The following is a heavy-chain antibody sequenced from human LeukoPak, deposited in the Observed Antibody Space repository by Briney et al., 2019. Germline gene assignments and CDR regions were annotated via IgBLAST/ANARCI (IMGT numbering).Heavy chain of an antibody. CDR1: GGSISGSSYY. Sequence: SETLSLTCTVSGGSISGSSYYWGWIRQPPGKGLNWIGSMHYSGSTYSSPSLKSRLTISIDTSKNQFSLILTSVTAADTAVYFCATLIHGMSADFWGKGTTVIVSS. D-gene: IGHD2/OR15-2a*01. V-gene: IGHV4-39*07. CDR2: MHYSGST. CDR3: ATLIHGMSADF. J-gene: IGHJ6*04.